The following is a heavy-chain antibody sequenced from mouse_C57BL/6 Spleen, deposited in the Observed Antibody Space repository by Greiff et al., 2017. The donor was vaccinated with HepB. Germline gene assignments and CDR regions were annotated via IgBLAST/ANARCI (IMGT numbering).Heavy chain of an antibody. J-gene: IGHJ2*01. V-gene: IGHV5-4*01. D-gene: IGHD1-1*01. CDR2: ISDGGSYT. Sequence: EVMLVESGGGLVKPGGSLKLSCAASGFTFSSYAMSWVRQTPEKRLEWVATISDGGSYTYYPDNVKGRFTISRDNAKNNLYLQMSHLKSEDTAMYYCAREGRLDYWGQGTTLTVSS. CDR1: GFTFSSYA. CDR3: AREGRLDY.